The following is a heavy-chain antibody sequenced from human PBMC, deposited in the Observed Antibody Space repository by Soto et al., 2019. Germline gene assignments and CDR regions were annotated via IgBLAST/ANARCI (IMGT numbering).Heavy chain of an antibody. J-gene: IGHJ6*02. CDR3: NRYSGSYYGMDV. Sequence: GGSLRLSCAASGVTFSNAWMNWVRQAPGEGLEWVGRIKSKTDGGTTDYAAPVKGRFTISRDDSKNTLYLQMNSLKTEDTAVYYCNRYSGSYYGMDVWGQGTTVTVSS. D-gene: IGHD1-26*01. CDR2: IKSKTDGGTT. CDR1: GVTFSNAW. V-gene: IGHV3-15*07.